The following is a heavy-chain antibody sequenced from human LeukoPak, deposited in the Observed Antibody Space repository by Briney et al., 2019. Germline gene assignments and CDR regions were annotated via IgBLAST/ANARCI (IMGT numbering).Heavy chain of an antibody. CDR2: INSDGSST. Sequence: GGSLRLSCAASGFIFSFYCMHWVRKAPGKGLGWVSRINSDGSSTSYADSVKGRFTISRDNAKNTLYLQMNSLRAEDTAVYYCAREDYDSYAFDIWGQGTMVTVSS. D-gene: IGHD3-3*01. V-gene: IGHV3-74*01. CDR3: AREDYDSYAFDI. J-gene: IGHJ3*02. CDR1: GFIFSFYC.